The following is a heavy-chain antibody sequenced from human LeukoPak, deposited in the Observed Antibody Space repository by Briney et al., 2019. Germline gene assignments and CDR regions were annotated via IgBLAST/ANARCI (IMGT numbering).Heavy chain of an antibody. Sequence: GGSLRLSCAASGITVSSNYMGWVRQAPGKGLEGVSVIYGGDNTYYAGSVKGRFITSRDKSKNTLYLQMNSLRAEDTAVYYCAKNYYGMDVWGQGTTVIVS. CDR2: IYGGDNT. CDR1: GITVSSNY. V-gene: IGHV3-53*01. J-gene: IGHJ6*02. CDR3: AKNYYGMDV.